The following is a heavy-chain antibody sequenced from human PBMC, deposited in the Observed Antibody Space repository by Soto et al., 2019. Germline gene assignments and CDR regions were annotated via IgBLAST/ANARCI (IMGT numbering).Heavy chain of an antibody. Sequence: GGSLRLSCAASGFTFTDHYMDWARQAPGKGLEWVGRIRRKANSYTTVYAASVRGRFIISRDDSMNSVYLQMNSLKTEDTAVYYCARGLYDSSGPVQPGVDYFDYWGQGTLVTVSS. CDR2: IRRKANSYTT. CDR3: ARGLYDSSGPVQPGVDYFDY. V-gene: IGHV3-72*01. J-gene: IGHJ4*02. CDR1: GFTFTDHY. D-gene: IGHD3-22*01.